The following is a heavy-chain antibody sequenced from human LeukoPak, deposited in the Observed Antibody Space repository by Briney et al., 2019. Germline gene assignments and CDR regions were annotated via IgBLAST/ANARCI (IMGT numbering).Heavy chain of an antibody. Sequence: GGSLRLSCAASGFTFSSYAMRWVRQAPGKGLEWVSAISGSGGSTYYADSVKGRFTISRDNSKNTLYLQMNSLRAEDTAVYYCAKRALGNTYYYDSSGYYRDWGQGTLVTVSS. V-gene: IGHV3-23*01. J-gene: IGHJ4*02. CDR1: GFTFSSYA. CDR3: AKRALGNTYYYDSSGYYRD. D-gene: IGHD3-22*01. CDR2: ISGSGGST.